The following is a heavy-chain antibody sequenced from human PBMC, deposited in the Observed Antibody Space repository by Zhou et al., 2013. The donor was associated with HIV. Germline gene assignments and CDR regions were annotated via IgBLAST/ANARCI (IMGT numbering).Heavy chain of an antibody. J-gene: IGHJ4*02. D-gene: IGHD3-3*01. V-gene: IGHV1-2*02. Sequence: QVQLVQSGAEVKKPGTSVKVSCKAFGYTFTDYYIHWVRRAPGQGPEWMGWINPHSGDTNYALKFQGRVTMTRDTSINTAYMELSRLRSDDTAVYYCARDYNFWSGYYSIWDYWGQGTLVTVSS. CDR1: GYTFTDYY. CDR3: ARDYNFWSGYYSIWDY. CDR2: INPHSGDT.